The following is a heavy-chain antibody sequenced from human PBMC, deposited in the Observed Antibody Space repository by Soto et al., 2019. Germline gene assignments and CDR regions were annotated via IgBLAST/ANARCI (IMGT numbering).Heavy chain of an antibody. V-gene: IGHV1-18*01. CDR1: GYTFTSYG. CDR3: ARDSRAGPYGDYFWVDAFDI. CDR2: ISAYNGNT. J-gene: IGHJ3*02. Sequence: ASVKVSCKASGYTFTSYGISWVRQAPGQGLEWMGWISAYNGNTNYAQKLQGRVTMTTDTSTSTAYMELRSLRSDDTAVYYCARDSRAGPYGDYFWVDAFDIWGQGTMVTVSS. D-gene: IGHD4-17*01.